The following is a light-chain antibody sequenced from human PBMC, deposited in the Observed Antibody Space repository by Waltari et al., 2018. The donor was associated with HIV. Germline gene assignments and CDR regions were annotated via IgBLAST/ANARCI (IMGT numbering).Light chain of an antibody. Sequence: QSVVTQPPSASGTPGQKVTITCSGSDSTIGSNYVYWYQDLPGTAPKLLIYKNNQRASGVPGRFSGSKSDTSASLAISGLRSEDEADYYCATWDDNLNSWVFGGGTKLTVL. CDR3: ATWDDNLNSWV. CDR2: KNN. J-gene: IGLJ3*02. V-gene: IGLV1-47*01. CDR1: DSTIGSNY.